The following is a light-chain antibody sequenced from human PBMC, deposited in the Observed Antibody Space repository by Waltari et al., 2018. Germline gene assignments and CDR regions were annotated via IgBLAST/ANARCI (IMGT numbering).Light chain of an antibody. CDR2: AAS. V-gene: IGKV3-20*01. Sequence: ENVLTRSPGTLPLSPGERSPLPCRASQSIGTNCLAWYQQKPGQAPTHLIYAASIRATGIPDRFSGSGSGTDFTLTISRLEPEDFAVFYCHQYDRSPWTFGQGTKVEF. CDR3: HQYDRSPWT. CDR1: QSIGTNC. J-gene: IGKJ1*01.